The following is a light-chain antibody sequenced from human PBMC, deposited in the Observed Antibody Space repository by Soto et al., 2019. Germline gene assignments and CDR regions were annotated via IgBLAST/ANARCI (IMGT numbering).Light chain of an antibody. CDR3: QNYNSAPESS. V-gene: IGKV1-27*01. CDR1: QGISNY. J-gene: IGKJ5*01. Sequence: DIQLTQSPSSLSASVGDRVTITCRASQGISNYLAWYQQKPGKVPQRLIYAASTLQSGVPSRFSGRGSGTDFTLTISNLQPEDVATYYWQNYNSAPESSFGQGTLLVIK. CDR2: AAS.